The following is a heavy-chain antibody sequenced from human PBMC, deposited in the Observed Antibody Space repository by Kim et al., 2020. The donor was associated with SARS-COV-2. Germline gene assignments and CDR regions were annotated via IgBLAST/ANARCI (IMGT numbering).Heavy chain of an antibody. Sequence: LKSRVTISVDTSKNQFSLRLSSVTAADTAVYYCARANSSSWHKRENWFDPWGQGTLVTVSS. J-gene: IGHJ5*02. CDR3: ARANSSSWHKRENWFDP. V-gene: IGHV4-59*01. D-gene: IGHD6-13*01.